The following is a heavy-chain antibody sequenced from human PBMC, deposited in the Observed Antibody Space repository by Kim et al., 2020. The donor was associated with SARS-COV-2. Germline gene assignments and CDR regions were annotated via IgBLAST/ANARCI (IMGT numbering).Heavy chain of an antibody. D-gene: IGHD5-18*01. CDR1: GYTSTSYY. J-gene: IGHJ6*02. CDR3: LAMVNYYYYGMDV. V-gene: IGHV1-46*01. CDR2: INPSGGST. Sequence: ASVKVSCKASGYTSTSYYMHWVRQAPRQGLEWMGIINPSGGSTSYAQKFQGRVTMTRDTSTSTVYMELSSVRSEDTAVYYCLAMVNYYYYGMDVWGQGPTGTVSS.